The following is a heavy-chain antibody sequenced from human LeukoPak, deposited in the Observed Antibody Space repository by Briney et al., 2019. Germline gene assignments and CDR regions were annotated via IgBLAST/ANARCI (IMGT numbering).Heavy chain of an antibody. Sequence: PGGSLRLSCATSGFTVSTNYMNWVRQAPGKGLEWVSVIYSGGNTYYADSVKGRFTISRDNSMNTLYLQMNSLRPEDTAVYYCARVGPSIAVAGLDYWGQGTLATVSS. J-gene: IGHJ4*02. CDR2: IYSGGNT. CDR1: GFTVSTNY. V-gene: IGHV3-66*01. CDR3: ARVGPSIAVAGLDY. D-gene: IGHD6-19*01.